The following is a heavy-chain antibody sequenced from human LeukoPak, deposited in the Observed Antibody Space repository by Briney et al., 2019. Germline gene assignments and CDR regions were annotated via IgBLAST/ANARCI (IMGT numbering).Heavy chain of an antibody. CDR3: ARVPDGSVNY. J-gene: IGHJ4*02. V-gene: IGHV3-74*01. CDR2: INSDGSST. CDR1: GFTFSSYW. D-gene: IGHD3-10*01. Sequence: PGRSLRLSCAASGFTFSSYWMHWVRQAPGRGLVWVSRINSDGSSTIYADSVKGRFTISRDNAKNTLYLQMNSLRVEDTAVYYCARVPDGSVNYWGQGALVTVSS.